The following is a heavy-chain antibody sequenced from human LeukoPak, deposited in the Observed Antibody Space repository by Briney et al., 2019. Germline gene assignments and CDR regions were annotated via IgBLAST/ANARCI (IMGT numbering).Heavy chain of an antibody. Sequence: GGSLRLSCAASAFTYNTFWMHWVRQAPGKGLVWVSRINGGGSSADYADSVKGRFTISRDNAKNTLYLQMNSLRAEDTAVYYCARGNYYNMDVWGQGTTVTVSS. V-gene: IGHV3-74*01. CDR3: ARGNYYNMDV. J-gene: IGHJ6*02. CDR1: AFTYNTFW. CDR2: INGGGSSA.